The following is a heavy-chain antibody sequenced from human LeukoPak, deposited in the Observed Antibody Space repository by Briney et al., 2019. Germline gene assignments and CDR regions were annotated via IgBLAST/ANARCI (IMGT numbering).Heavy chain of an antibody. J-gene: IGHJ4*02. Sequence: GASVKVSCKASGYTFTSYYMHWVRQAPGQGLEWMGIINPSGGSTSYALKFQGRVTMTRDTSTSTVYMELSSLRSEDTAVYYCARDPSSTRDFDYWGQGTLVTVSS. CDR1: GYTFTSYY. V-gene: IGHV1-46*03. D-gene: IGHD2-2*01. CDR2: INPSGGST. CDR3: ARDPSSTRDFDY.